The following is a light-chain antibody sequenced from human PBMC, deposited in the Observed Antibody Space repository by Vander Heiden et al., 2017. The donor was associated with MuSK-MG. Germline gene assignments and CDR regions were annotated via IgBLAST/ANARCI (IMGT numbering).Light chain of an antibody. CDR1: RSVGSNY. CDR2: GAS. CDR3: QQYGTYRWT. J-gene: IGKJ1*01. V-gene: IGKV3-20*01. Sequence: EIVLTQSPGSLSLSPGDRVTLSCRASRSVGSNYVAWYQQKPGQAPRLLIYGASRRATGIPDRFSGSGSGTDFILTISRLEPEDSAVFYCQQYGTYRWTFGQGTKVEV.